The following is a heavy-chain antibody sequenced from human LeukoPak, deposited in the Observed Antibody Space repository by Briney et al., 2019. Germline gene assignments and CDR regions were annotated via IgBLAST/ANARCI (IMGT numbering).Heavy chain of an antibody. CDR2: IYYSGST. Sequence: SETLSLTCTVSGGSISSSSYYWGWIRQPPGTGLEWIGSIYYSGSTYYNPSLKSRVTISVDTSKNQFSLKLSSVTAADTAVYYCARDLSGVNPFDYWGQGTLVTVSS. V-gene: IGHV4-39*02. J-gene: IGHJ4*02. D-gene: IGHD2-8*01. CDR1: GGSISSSSYY. CDR3: ARDLSGVNPFDY.